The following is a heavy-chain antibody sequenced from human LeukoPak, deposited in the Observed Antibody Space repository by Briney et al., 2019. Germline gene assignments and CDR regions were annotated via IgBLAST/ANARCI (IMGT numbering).Heavy chain of an antibody. Sequence: ASVKVSCKASGYTFTGYYMHWVRQAPGQGLEWMGWISAYNGNINYAQKLQGRVTMTTDTSTSTVYMELRSLRSDDTAVYYCARDPAGAGQGYFDNWGQGTLVTVSS. V-gene: IGHV1-18*04. CDR3: ARDPAGAGQGYFDN. D-gene: IGHD6-13*01. CDR1: GYTFTGYY. J-gene: IGHJ4*02. CDR2: ISAYNGNI.